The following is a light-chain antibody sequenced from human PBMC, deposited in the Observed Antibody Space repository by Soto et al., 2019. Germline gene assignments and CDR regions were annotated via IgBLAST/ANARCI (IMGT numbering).Light chain of an antibody. Sequence: DIVMTQSPDSLAVSLGERATINCKSSQSVLYSSNNKNDLGWYQQKPGQPPKLLIYWASTRESGVPDRFSGSGSGPDFTLPINSLQAEDVAVYYCQQYYSPPYTFGQGTKLEIK. J-gene: IGKJ2*01. CDR1: QSVLYSSNNKND. CDR2: WAS. V-gene: IGKV4-1*01. CDR3: QQYYSPPYT.